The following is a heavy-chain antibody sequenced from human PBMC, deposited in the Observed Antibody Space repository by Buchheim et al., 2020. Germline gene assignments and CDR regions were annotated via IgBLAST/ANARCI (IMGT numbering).Heavy chain of an antibody. D-gene: IGHD5-12*01. V-gene: IGHV1-3*01. CDR3: ARGGGPSVLYYYYYGMDV. J-gene: IGHJ6*02. CDR2: INAGNGNT. CDR1: GYTFTSYA. Sequence: QVQLVQSGAEVKKPGASVKVSCKASGYTFTSYAMHWVRQAPGQRLEWMGWINAGNGNTKYSQKFQGRVTITRDTSASTAYMELSSLRSEDTAVYYCARGGGPSVLYYYYYGMDVWGQGTT.